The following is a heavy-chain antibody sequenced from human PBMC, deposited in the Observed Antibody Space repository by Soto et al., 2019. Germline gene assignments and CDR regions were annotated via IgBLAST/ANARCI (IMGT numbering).Heavy chain of an antibody. D-gene: IGHD3-3*01. CDR1: GFTFSSYA. J-gene: IGHJ4*02. CDR3: AKASLPPYYDFWSGYYPNYFDY. V-gene: IGHV3-23*01. CDR2: ISGSGGST. Sequence: VGSLRLSCAASGFTFSSYAMSWVRQAPGKGLEWVSAISGSGGSTYYADSVKGRFTISRDNSKNTLYLQMNSLRAEDTAVYYCAKASLPPYYDFWSGYYPNYFDYWGQGTLVTVSS.